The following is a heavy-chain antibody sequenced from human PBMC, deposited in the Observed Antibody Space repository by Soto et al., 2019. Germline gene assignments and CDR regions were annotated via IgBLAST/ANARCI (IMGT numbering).Heavy chain of an antibody. V-gene: IGHV1-18*04. CDR1: GYTFTNYG. J-gene: IGHJ6*02. D-gene: IGHD1-26*01. Sequence: QVQVVQSGAEVKKPGASVKVSCETSGYTFTNYGVDWVRQAPGQGLEWMGWISGYNGNTKYAQKFQGRVTITADKSTSTAYMELSSLRSEDTAVYYCASSLGSYRYYYYGMDVWGQGTTVTVSS. CDR3: ASSLGSYRYYYYGMDV. CDR2: ISGYNGNT.